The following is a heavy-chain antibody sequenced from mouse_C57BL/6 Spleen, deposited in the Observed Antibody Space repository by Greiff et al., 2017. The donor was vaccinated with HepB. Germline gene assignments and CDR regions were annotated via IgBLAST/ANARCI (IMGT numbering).Heavy chain of an antibody. D-gene: IGHD2-5*01. J-gene: IGHJ2*01. Sequence: VQLQQPGAELVKPGASVKLSCKASGYTFTSYWMQWVKQRPGQGLEWIGEIDPSDSYTNYNQKFKGKATLTVDTSSSTAYMQLSSLTSEDSAVYYCARGSNWFDYWGQGTTLTVSS. V-gene: IGHV1-50*01. CDR1: GYTFTSYW. CDR3: ARGSNWFDY. CDR2: IDPSDSYT.